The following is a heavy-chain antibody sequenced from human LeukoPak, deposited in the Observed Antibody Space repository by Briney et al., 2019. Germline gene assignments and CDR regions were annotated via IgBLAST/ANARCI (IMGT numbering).Heavy chain of an antibody. D-gene: IGHD2-2*01. CDR3: AREPHLGYCSSTSCPSGSWFDP. V-gene: IGHV1-69*13. Sequence: ASVKVSCKASGGTLSSYAISWVRQAPGQGLEWMGGILPIFGTANYAQKFQGRVTITADESTSTAYMELSSLRSEDTAVYYCAREPHLGYCSSTSCPSGSWFDPWGQGTLVSVSS. CDR2: ILPIFGTA. J-gene: IGHJ5*02. CDR1: GGTLSSYA.